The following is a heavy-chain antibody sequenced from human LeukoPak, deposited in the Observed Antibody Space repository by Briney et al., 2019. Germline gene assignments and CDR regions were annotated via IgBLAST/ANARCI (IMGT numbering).Heavy chain of an antibody. Sequence: PGGSLRLSCAASGFTFSSYWMHWVRHAPGKGLVWVSRINSDGSSTSYADSVKGRFTISRDNAKNTLYLQMNSLRAEDTAVYYCARAYYYDSKPFDYWGQGTLVTVSS. CDR1: GFTFSSYW. J-gene: IGHJ4*02. V-gene: IGHV3-74*01. CDR3: ARAYYYDSKPFDY. D-gene: IGHD3-22*01. CDR2: INSDGSST.